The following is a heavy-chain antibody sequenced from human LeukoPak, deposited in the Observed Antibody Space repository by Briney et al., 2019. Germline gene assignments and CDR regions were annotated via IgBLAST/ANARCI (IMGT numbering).Heavy chain of an antibody. CDR3: AKALKGYSYGLDLDY. J-gene: IGHJ4*02. CDR1: GFTFVDYA. D-gene: IGHD5-18*01. Sequence: GGSLRLSCAASGFTFVDYAMHWVRQAPGKGLEGVSGISWNSGSIGYADSVEGRFTISRDNAKNSLYLQMNSLRAEDMALYYCAKALKGYSYGLDLDYWGQGTLVTVSS. CDR2: ISWNSGSI. V-gene: IGHV3-9*03.